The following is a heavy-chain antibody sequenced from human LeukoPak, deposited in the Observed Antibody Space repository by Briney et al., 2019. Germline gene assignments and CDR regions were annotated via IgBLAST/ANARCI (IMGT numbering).Heavy chain of an antibody. V-gene: IGHV3-30*01. CDR2: ISYDGSNK. CDR3: AREGSSSWPYYYYYYYYMDV. CDR1: GFTFSSYA. J-gene: IGHJ6*03. Sequence: GRSLRLSCAASGFTFSSYAMHWVRQAPGKGLEWVAVISYDGSNKYYADSVKGRFTISRDNSKNTLYLQMNSLRAEDTAVYYCAREGSSSWPYYYYYYYYMDVWGKGTTVTVSS. D-gene: IGHD6-13*01.